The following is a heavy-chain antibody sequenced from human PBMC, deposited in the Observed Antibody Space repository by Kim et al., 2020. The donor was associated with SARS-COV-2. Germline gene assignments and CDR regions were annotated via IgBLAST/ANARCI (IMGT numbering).Heavy chain of an antibody. J-gene: IGHJ3*02. D-gene: IGHD6-13*01. Sequence: GGSLRLSCAASGFTFSSYGMHWVRQAPGKGLEWVAVISYDGSNKYYADSVKGRFTISRDNSKNTLYLQMNSLRAEDTAVYYCAKGNSSSWYSAFDIWGQGTMVTVSS. CDR3: AKGNSSSWYSAFDI. CDR1: GFTFSSYG. V-gene: IGHV3-30*18. CDR2: ISYDGSNK.